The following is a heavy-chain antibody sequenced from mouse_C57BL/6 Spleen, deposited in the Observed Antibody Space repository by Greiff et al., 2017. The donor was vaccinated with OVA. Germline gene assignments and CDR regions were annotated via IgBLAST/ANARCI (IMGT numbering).Heavy chain of an antibody. CDR2: INPNNGGT. D-gene: IGHD1-1*01. CDR1: GYTFTDYN. Sequence: VQLKQSEPELVKPGASVKMSCKASGYTFTDYNMHWVKQSHGKSLEWIGYINPNNGGTSYNQKFKGKATLTVNKSSSTAYMELRSLTSEDSAVYYCARSLREGYFDVWGTGTTVTVSS. CDR3: ARSLREGYFDV. J-gene: IGHJ1*03. V-gene: IGHV1-22*01.